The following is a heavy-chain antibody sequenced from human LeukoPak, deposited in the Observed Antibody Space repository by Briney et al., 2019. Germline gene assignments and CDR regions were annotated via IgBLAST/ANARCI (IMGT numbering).Heavy chain of an antibody. J-gene: IGHJ4*02. CDR2: IKQDGSAT. CDR1: GFTFSSHW. CDR3: ARDEH. V-gene: IGHV3-7*01. Sequence: GGSLRLSYAASGFTFSSHWMSWVRQAPGKGLEWVANIKQDGSATYYVDSVKGRFTISRDNAKNSLYLQMNSLRAEDTAAYYCARDEHWGQGTLVTVSS.